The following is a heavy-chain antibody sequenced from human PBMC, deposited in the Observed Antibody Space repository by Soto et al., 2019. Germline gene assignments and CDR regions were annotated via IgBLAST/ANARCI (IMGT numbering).Heavy chain of an antibody. Sequence: EVQVVESGGGLVQPGGSLSLSCEASGFDFSRRWMHWVRQAPGKVLDWVANINEDGRIKQYSFAGVVGGRFTISSDNTKRSLSLQMNILTVDDTGVYSWVRGYNDGSDDFGHWGQGVLVTVSS. D-gene: IGHD3-16*01. CDR3: VRGYNDGSDDFGH. CDR1: GFDFSRRW. J-gene: IGHJ4*02. V-gene: IGHV3-7*04. CDR2: INEDGRIK.